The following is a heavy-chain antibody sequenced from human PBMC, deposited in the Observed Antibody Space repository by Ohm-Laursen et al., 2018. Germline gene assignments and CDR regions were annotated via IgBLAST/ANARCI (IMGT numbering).Heavy chain of an antibody. CDR1: GGAISNYY. Sequence: SDTLSLTCTVSGGAISNYYWSWIRQPPGKGLEWIGHINYSGNTNYNPSLKSRVTISVDTSKNQFSLKLSSVTAADTVVYYCARQEGYCSSTSCYEVWFDPWGQGTLVTVSS. CDR3: ARQEGYCSSTSCYEVWFDP. V-gene: IGHV4-59*08. D-gene: IGHD2-2*01. CDR2: INYSGNT. J-gene: IGHJ5*02.